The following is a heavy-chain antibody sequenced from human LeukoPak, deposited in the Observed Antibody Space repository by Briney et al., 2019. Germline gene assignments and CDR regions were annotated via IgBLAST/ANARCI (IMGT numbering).Heavy chain of an antibody. CDR2: IKQDGSEK. CDR1: GFTFSSYW. V-gene: IGHV3-7*03. Sequence: GRSLRLSCAASGFTFSSYWMSWVRQAPGKGLEWVANIKQDGSEKYYVDSVKGRFTISRDNAKNSLYLQMNSLRAEDTAVYYCARAGYYDSSGRLPNYWGQGTLVTVSS. D-gene: IGHD3-22*01. J-gene: IGHJ4*02. CDR3: ARAGYYDSSGRLPNY.